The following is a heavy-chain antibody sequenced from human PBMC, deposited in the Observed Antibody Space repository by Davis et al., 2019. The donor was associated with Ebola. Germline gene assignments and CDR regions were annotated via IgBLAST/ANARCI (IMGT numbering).Heavy chain of an antibody. CDR2: NSAYTGNT. J-gene: IGHJ6*02. CDR3: AREYGDYGSLYYYGMDV. D-gene: IGHD4-17*01. CDR1: GYTFTSYG. V-gene: IGHV1-18*01. Sequence: ASLKVSCKASGYTFTSYGISWVRQAPGQGLEWMGWNSAYTGNTNYAQKLQGRVTMTTDTSTSTAYMELRSLRSDNTAVYYCAREYGDYGSLYYYGMDVWGQGTTVTVSS.